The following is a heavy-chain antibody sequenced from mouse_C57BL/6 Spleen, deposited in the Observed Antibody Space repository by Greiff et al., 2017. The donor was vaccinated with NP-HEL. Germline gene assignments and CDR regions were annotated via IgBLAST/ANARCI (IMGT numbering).Heavy chain of an antibody. J-gene: IGHJ3*01. CDR2: IDPSDSYT. D-gene: IGHD1-1*01. V-gene: IGHV1-50*01. CDR3: ARSWYYVAFAY. CDR1: GYTFTSYW. Sequence: QVQLKQSGAELVKPGASVKLSCKASGYTFTSYWMQWVKQRPGQGLEWIGEIDPSDSYTNYNQKFKGKATLTVDKSASTAYMQLSSLTSEDSAVYYCARSWYYVAFAYWGQGTLVTVSA.